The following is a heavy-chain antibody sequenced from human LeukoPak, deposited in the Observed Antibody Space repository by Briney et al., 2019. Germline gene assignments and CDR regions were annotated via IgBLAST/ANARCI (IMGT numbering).Heavy chain of an antibody. CDR2: IRHDGSNK. V-gene: IGHV3-30*02. CDR1: GFTFSSYG. Sequence: PGGSLRLSCAASGFTFSSYGIHWVRQAPGKGLEWVAFIRHDGSNKYYADSVKGRFTISRDNSKNTLYLQMKSLRAEDTSVYYCASGHYFDTSGSFEYWGQGTLVTVSS. D-gene: IGHD3-22*01. CDR3: ASGHYFDTSGSFEY. J-gene: IGHJ4*02.